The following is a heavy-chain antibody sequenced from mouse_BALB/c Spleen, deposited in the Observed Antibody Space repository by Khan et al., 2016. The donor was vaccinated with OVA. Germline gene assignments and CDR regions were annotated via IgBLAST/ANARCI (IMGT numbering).Heavy chain of an antibody. D-gene: IGHD2-3*01. V-gene: IGHV9-3-1*01. CDR1: GYTFTNYG. CDR3: ARSNGYYWFAY. Sequence: QIQLVQSGPELKKPGETVKISCRASGYTFTNYGMNWVKQAPGQGLKWMGWINTYIGEPTYADDFKGRFAFSFETSASTAYLQINNLKTEETATYFCARSNGYYWFAYWGLGTLVTVSA. J-gene: IGHJ3*01. CDR2: INTYIGEP.